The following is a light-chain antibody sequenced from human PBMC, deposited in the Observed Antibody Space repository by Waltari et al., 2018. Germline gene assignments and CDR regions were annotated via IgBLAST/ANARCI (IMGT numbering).Light chain of an antibody. CDR3: CSFAGSSPHVV. V-gene: IGLV2-23*01. J-gene: IGLJ2*01. CDR2: EST. Sequence: QSALIQPASVSGSPGQSITISCTGTSSDVGTYNLVSWYQLHPGKAPKLIIYESTKRPSGVSSRFSGSKSGNTASLTISGLQAEDEADYYCCSFAGSSPHVVFGGGTKLTVL. CDR1: SSDVGTYNL.